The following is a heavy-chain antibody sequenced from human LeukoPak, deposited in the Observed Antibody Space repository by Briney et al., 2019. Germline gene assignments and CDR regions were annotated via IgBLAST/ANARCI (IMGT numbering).Heavy chain of an antibody. Sequence: GSSVKVSCKASGGTFSSYAISWVRQAPGQGLEWMGGIIPIFGTANYAQKFQGRVTITTDESTSTAYMELSSLRSEDTAVYYCARRGRTNGVCYNAPDYYYYYMDVWGKGTTVTVSS. V-gene: IGHV1-69*05. CDR3: ARRGRTNGVCYNAPDYYYYYMDV. D-gene: IGHD2-8*01. CDR2: IIPIFGTA. J-gene: IGHJ6*03. CDR1: GGTFSSYA.